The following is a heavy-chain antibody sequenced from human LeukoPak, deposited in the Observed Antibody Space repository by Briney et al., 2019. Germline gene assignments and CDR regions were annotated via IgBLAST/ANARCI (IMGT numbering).Heavy chain of an antibody. Sequence: GGSLRLSCAASGFTFSSYAMHWVRQAPGKGLEWVAVISYDGSNKYYADSVKGRFTISRDNSKNTLYLQMNSLRAEDTAVYYCAKDRYAQQLVSYFDYWGQGTLVTVSS. CDR3: AKDRYAQQLVSYFDY. V-gene: IGHV3-30*04. D-gene: IGHD6-13*01. J-gene: IGHJ4*02. CDR2: ISYDGSNK. CDR1: GFTFSSYA.